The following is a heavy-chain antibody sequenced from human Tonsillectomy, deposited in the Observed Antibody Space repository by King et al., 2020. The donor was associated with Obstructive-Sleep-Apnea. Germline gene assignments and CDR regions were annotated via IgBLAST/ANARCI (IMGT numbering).Heavy chain of an antibody. CDR1: GFTFSSYD. Sequence: VQLVESGGGLVQPGGSLRLSCAASGFTFSSYDMHWVRQAPGKGLEYVSAIMRNGGSTYDANSVKGRFTISRDNFKSTLYLQMGSRRAEDMAVYYCARDGYTSSSDYWGQGTLVTVSS. V-gene: IGHV3-64*01. J-gene: IGHJ4*02. CDR3: ARDGYTSSSDY. D-gene: IGHD6-13*01. CDR2: IMRNGGST.